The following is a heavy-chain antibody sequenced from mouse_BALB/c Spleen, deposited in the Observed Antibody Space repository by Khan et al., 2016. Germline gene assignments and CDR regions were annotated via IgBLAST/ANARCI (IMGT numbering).Heavy chain of an antibody. CDR3: ARKALGGIYDYAMDY. Sequence: QVRLQQSGAELARPGASVKMSCKASGYTFTSYTMHWVKQRPGQGLEWIGYINPSSGYTNYNQKFKDKATLTADKSSSTAYMQLNSLTSEDSAVYYWARKALGGIYDYAMDYWGQGTSVTVSS. V-gene: IGHV1-4*01. CDR2: INPSSGYT. J-gene: IGHJ4*01. CDR1: GYTFTSYT. D-gene: IGHD4-1*01.